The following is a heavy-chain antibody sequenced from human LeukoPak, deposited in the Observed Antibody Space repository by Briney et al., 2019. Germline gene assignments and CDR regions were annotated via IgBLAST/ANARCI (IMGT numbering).Heavy chain of an antibody. V-gene: IGHV3-33*08. J-gene: IGHJ6*02. CDR1: GFTFSSFG. CDR2: ISYDGSNK. Sequence: GGSLRLSCAASGFTFSSFGMHWVRQAPGKGLEWVAVISYDGSNKYYADSVKGRFTISRDSSKNTLYLQMNSLRAEDTAVYYCAREGRGYYYYGMDVWGQGTTVTVSS. CDR3: AREGRGYYYYGMDV.